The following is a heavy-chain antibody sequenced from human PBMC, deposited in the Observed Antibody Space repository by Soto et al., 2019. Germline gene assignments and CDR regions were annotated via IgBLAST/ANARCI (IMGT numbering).Heavy chain of an antibody. Sequence: PGGSLRLSCAASGFTFSSYAMSWVRQAPGKGLEWVSAISGSGGSTYYADSVKGRFTISRDNSKNTLYLQMNSLRAEDTAVYYCVKFRGRAYHYYYMDVWGNGTTVTVSS. J-gene: IGHJ6*03. CDR2: ISGSGGST. CDR3: VKFRGRAYHYYYMDV. CDR1: GFTFSSYA. D-gene: IGHD3-16*01. V-gene: IGHV3-23*01.